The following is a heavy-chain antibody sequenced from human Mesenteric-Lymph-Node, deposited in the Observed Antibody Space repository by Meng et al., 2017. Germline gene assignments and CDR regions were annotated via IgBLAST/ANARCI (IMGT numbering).Heavy chain of an antibody. V-gene: IGHV3-74*01. CDR1: GFTFSTYA. D-gene: IGHD3-22*01. CDR3: ASESDSSGYYVLGDY. J-gene: IGHJ4*02. Sequence: GGSLRLFCAASGFTFSTYAMSWVRQAPGKGLVWVSRINSDGSSTSYADSVKGRFTISRDNAKNTLYLQMNSLRAEDTAVYYCASESDSSGYYVLGDYWGQGTLVTVSS. CDR2: INSDGSST.